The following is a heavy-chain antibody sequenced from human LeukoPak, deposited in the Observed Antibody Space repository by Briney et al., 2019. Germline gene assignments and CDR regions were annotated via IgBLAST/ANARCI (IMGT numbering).Heavy chain of an antibody. D-gene: IGHD1-7*01. CDR2: ISAYNGNT. CDR3: ATDSAINWNYGYYYGMDV. Sequence: ASVKVSCKASGYTFTSYGISWVRQAPGQGLEWMGWISAYNGNTNYAQKLQGRVTMTEDTSTDTAYMELSSLRSEDTAVYYCATDSAINWNYGYYYGMDVWGQGTTVTVSS. V-gene: IGHV1-18*01. CDR1: GYTFTSYG. J-gene: IGHJ6*02.